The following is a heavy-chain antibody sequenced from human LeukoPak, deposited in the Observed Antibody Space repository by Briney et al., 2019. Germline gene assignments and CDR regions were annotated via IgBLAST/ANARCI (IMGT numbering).Heavy chain of an antibody. V-gene: IGHV1-2*02. CDR1: GYTFTGYY. D-gene: IGHD3-22*01. Sequence: GASVKVSCKASGYTFTGYYIHWVRQAPGQGLEWMGWINPNSGGTNYAQKFQGRVTMTRDTSISTAYMELSRLRSDDTAVYYCARDRRYYDSSGYYYEPYYLDYWGQGTLVTVSS. J-gene: IGHJ4*02. CDR3: ARDRRYYDSSGYYYEPYYLDY. CDR2: INPNSGGT.